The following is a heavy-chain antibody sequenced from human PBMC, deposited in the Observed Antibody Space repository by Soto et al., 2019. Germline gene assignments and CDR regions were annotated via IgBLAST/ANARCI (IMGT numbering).Heavy chain of an antibody. CDR3: ARGPNTAGLVPR. CDR1: GGTFSNYA. Sequence: SSVKVPCKASGGTFSNYAINWVRQAPAQGLEWMGGIVPIYRTPLYAQKFQGRVTITADEVTSTAYMEVSSLRFDDTALYFCARGPNTAGLVPRWGKGNLVTVSA. V-gene: IGHV1-69*13. CDR2: IVPIYRTP. J-gene: IGHJ4*02. D-gene: IGHD5-18*01.